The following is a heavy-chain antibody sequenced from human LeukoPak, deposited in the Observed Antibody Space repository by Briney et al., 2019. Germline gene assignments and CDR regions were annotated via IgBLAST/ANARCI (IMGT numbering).Heavy chain of an antibody. CDR3: TRGHYGIDI. CDR2: INQDGTEE. J-gene: IGHJ3*02. Sequence: WGSLRLSCAASGFTFSDHVMSWVRQAPGKGLEWVATINQDGTEEYYLDSVKGRFTISRDNAKNSLSLQMNSLRGEDTAVYYCTRGHYGIDIWGQGIMVTVSS. V-gene: IGHV3-7*01. D-gene: IGHD3-10*01. CDR1: GFTFSDHV.